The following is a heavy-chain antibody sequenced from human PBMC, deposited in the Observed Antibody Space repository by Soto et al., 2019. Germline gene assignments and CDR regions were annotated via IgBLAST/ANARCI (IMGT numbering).Heavy chain of an antibody. CDR2: MNPNSGNT. D-gene: IGHD6-19*01. CDR3: AREEFPKTAVAGTAGGTFYYYYGMDV. V-gene: IGHV1-8*01. J-gene: IGHJ6*02. CDR1: GYTFTSYD. Sequence: ASVKVSCKASGYTFTSYDINWVRQATGQGLEWMGWMNPNSGNTGYAQKFQGIVTMTRNTSISTAYMELSSLRSEDTAVYYCAREEFPKTAVAGTAGGTFYYYYGMDVWGQGTTVTVSS.